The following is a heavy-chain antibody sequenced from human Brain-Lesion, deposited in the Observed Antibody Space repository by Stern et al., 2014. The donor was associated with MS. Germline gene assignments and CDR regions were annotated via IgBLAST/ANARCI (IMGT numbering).Heavy chain of an antibody. Sequence: EVQLVQSGGGLVQPGGSLTISCTAAGFTFGNYWMTWVRQAPGKGLEWVAHIKDDGSGENYVAAVKGRFHIPRDNARNSLYLQMTSLRVEDTALYYCARVYNTIYGIVTQRGSGMDVWGQGTTVIVSS. V-gene: IGHV3-7*01. D-gene: IGHD3-3*01. J-gene: IGHJ6*02. CDR3: ARVYNTIYGIVTQRGSGMDV. CDR2: IKDDGSGE. CDR1: GFTFGNYW.